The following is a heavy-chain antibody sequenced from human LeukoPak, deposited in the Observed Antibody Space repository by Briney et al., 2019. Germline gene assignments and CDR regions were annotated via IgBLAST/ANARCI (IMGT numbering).Heavy chain of an antibody. CDR2: IYYSGST. J-gene: IGHJ3*02. V-gene: IGHV4-59*11. Sequence: SETLSLTCTVSGGSISSHYWSWIRQPPGKGLEWIGYIYYSGSTNYNPSLKSRVTISVDTSKNQFSLKLSSLTAADTAVYYCARDPTYYDILIGYYKSGAFDIGGQGTMATVSA. D-gene: IGHD3-9*01. CDR3: ARDPTYYDILIGYYKSGAFDI. CDR1: GGSISSHY.